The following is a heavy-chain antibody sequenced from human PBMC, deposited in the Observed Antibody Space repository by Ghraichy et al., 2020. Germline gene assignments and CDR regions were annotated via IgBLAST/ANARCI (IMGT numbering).Heavy chain of an antibody. V-gene: IGHV1-24*01. CDR3: ATQDIVVVPAAEGLNYYDSSGYYY. D-gene: IGHD2-2*01. CDR1: GYTLTELS. Sequence: ASVKVSCKVSGYTLTELSMHWVRQAPGKGLEWMGGFDPEDGETIYAQKFQGRVTMTEDTSTDTAYMELSSLRSEDTAVYYCATQDIVVVPAAEGLNYYDSSGYYYWGQGTLVTVSS. CDR2: FDPEDGET. J-gene: IGHJ4*02.